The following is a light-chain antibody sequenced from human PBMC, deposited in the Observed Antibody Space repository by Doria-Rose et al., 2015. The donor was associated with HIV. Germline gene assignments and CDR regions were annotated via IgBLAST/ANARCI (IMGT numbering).Light chain of an antibody. J-gene: IGKJ1*01. CDR3: HQYGTSWT. Sequence: TRSPGTLSLSPGERATLSRRASQSFSSTYLAWYQQKPGQAPSLLIYDGSTRATGIPDRFSASGSGTDFTLTISRLEPEDFALYYCHQYGTSWTFGQGTKVEI. CDR2: DGS. CDR1: QSFSSTY. V-gene: IGKV3-20*01.